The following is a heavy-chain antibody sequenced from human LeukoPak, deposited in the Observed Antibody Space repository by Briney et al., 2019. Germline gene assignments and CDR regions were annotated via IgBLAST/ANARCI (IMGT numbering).Heavy chain of an antibody. CDR2: IYYSGST. CDR1: GGSISSYY. D-gene: IGHD6-6*01. Sequence: SATLSLTFTVSGGSISSYYWRWGRQPPGKGLEWIGYIYYSGSTNYNPSLKSRVTISVDTSKNQFLLKLSSVTAADTAVYYCARVDSSSSAFDYWGQGTLVTVSS. J-gene: IGHJ4*02. V-gene: IGHV4-59*07. CDR3: ARVDSSSSAFDY.